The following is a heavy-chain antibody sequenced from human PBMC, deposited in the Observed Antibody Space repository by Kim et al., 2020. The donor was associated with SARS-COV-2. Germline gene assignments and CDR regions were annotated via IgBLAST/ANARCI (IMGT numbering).Heavy chain of an antibody. J-gene: IGHJ4*02. D-gene: IGHD3-10*01. CDR1: GDSIGSFY. V-gene: IGHV4-59*01. CDR3: ARETTGYGELPD. CDR2: VYHSGTA. Sequence: SETLSLTCSVSGDSIGSFYWSWIRQTPGKGLEWIGYVYHSGTANFSPSFNSRVTLSVDMAKNQFSLTLRSVTAADTAFYYCARETTGYGELPDWVQGSLV.